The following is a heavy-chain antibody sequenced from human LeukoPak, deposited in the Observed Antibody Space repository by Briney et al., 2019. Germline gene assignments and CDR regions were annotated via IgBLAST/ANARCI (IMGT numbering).Heavy chain of an antibody. J-gene: IGHJ4*02. Sequence: SETLSLTCTVSGGSISSSSYYWGWIRQPPGKGPEWIGSIYYSGSTYYNPSLKSRVTISVDTSKNQFSLKLSSVTAADTAVYYCARARSGWEKSYYFDYWGQGTLVTVSS. CDR1: GGSISSSSYY. CDR2: IYYSGST. V-gene: IGHV4-39*07. D-gene: IGHD6-19*01. CDR3: ARARSGWEKSYYFDY.